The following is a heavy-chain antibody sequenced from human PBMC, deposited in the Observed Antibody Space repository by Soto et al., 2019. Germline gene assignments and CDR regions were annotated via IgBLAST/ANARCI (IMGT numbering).Heavy chain of an antibody. D-gene: IGHD7-27*01. CDR1: GDSISNLDYF. Sequence: SETLSLTCSVSGDSISNLDYFWAWIRQPPGQALEYIGYIYKSATTYYNPSFESRVVISVDTSKSQFSLNVTSVTAADTAVYFCARGRYCLTGRCFPNWFDSWGQGALVTAPQ. CDR2: IYKSATT. V-gene: IGHV4-30-4*01. J-gene: IGHJ5*01. CDR3: ARGRYCLTGRCFPNWFDS.